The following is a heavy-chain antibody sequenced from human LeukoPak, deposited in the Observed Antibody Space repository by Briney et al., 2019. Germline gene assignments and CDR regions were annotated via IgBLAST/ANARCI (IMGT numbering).Heavy chain of an antibody. CDR1: GGTFSSYA. Sequence: GASVKVSCKASGGTFSSYAISWVRQAPGQGLEWMGGIIPIFGTANYAQKFQGRVTITADESTSTAYMELSSLRSEDTAVYYCATYVDTAMVVDAFDIWGQGTMVTVSS. J-gene: IGHJ3*02. CDR2: IIPIFGTA. CDR3: ATYVDTAMVVDAFDI. D-gene: IGHD5-18*01. V-gene: IGHV1-69*01.